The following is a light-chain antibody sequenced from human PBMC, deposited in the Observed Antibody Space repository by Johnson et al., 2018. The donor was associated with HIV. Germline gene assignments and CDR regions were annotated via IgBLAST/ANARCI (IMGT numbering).Light chain of an antibody. V-gene: IGLV1-51*01. Sequence: QSVLTQPPSVSAAPGQKVTISCSGTSSNIGNHYVSWYQLLPGTAPKLLIYDNNQRPSGIPDRFSVSKSGTSATLGITGLQTGDEADYYCGTWDNSLKGVFGTGTKVTVL. CDR3: GTWDNSLKGV. CDR2: DNN. CDR1: SSNIGNHY. J-gene: IGLJ1*01.